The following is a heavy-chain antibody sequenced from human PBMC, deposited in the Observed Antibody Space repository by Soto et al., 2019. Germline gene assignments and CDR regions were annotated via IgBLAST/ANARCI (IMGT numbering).Heavy chain of an antibody. CDR3: TKANRYCSGANCFTFDY. CDR2: FSSGGGGT. V-gene: IGHV3-23*01. CDR1: GFTFSNYA. D-gene: IGHD2-15*01. Sequence: GGSLRLSCTASGFTFSNYAMSWVRQAPGKGLEWVSTFSSGGGGTYYADSVKGRFTISRDQSKNTLSLQMNSLRAEDTAVYYCTKANRYCSGANCFTFDYWGLGTMVTVSS. J-gene: IGHJ4*02.